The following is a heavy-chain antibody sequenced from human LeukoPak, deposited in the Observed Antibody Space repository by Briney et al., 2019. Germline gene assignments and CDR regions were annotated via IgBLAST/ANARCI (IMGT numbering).Heavy chain of an antibody. D-gene: IGHD2-2*01. Sequence: PGGSLRLSCAASGFTFSSYSMNWVRQAPGKGLEWVSSISSSSSYIYYADSVKGRFTISRDNAKNSLYLQMNGLRAEDTAVYYCARTIVVVPAALLFDYWGQGTLVTVSS. CDR1: GFTFSSYS. J-gene: IGHJ4*02. V-gene: IGHV3-21*01. CDR3: ARTIVVVPAALLFDY. CDR2: ISSSSSYI.